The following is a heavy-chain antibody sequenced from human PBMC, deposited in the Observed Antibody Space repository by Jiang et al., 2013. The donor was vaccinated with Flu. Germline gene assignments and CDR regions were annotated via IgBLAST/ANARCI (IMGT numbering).Heavy chain of an antibody. Sequence: NPTQTLTLTCTFSGFSLSASGVGVGWMRQPPGKALEWLALIFWDDDKRYSPSLKTRLTITKDTSKNQVVLIMTNMDPVDTATFFCAHSRRRELCSGGNCYSFHHWGQG. J-gene: IGHJ4*02. CDR3: AHSRRRELCSGGNCYSFHH. CDR2: IFWDDDK. D-gene: IGHD2-15*01. V-gene: IGHV2-5*06. CDR1: GFSLSASGVG.